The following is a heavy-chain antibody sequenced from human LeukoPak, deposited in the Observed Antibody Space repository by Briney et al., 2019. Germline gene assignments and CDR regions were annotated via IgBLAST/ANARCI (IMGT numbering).Heavy chain of an antibody. CDR2: IYHSGST. CDR1: GYSISSGYY. V-gene: IGHV4-38-2*02. Sequence: SETLSLTCAVSGYSISSGYYWGWIRPPPGKGLEWIGSIYHSGSTYYNPSLKSRVTISVDTSKNQFSLKLSSVTAADTAVYYCARDREFDYGSGTTPFGYWGQGTLVTVSS. J-gene: IGHJ4*02. D-gene: IGHD3-10*01. CDR3: ARDREFDYGSGTTPFGY.